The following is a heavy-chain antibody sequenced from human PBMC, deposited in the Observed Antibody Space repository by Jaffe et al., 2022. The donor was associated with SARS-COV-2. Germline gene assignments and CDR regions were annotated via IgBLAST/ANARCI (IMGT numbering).Heavy chain of an antibody. V-gene: IGHV3-33*01. Sequence: QVQLVESGGGVVQPGRSLRLSCAASGFTFSSYGMHWVRQAPGKGLEWVAVIWYDGSNKYYADSVKGRFTISRDNSKNTLYLQMNSLRAEDTAVYYCARSGVWSGTTTYYYYGMDVWGQGTTVTVSS. J-gene: IGHJ6*02. CDR1: GFTFSSYG. CDR2: IWYDGSNK. CDR3: ARSGVWSGTTTYYYYGMDV. D-gene: IGHD1-1*01.